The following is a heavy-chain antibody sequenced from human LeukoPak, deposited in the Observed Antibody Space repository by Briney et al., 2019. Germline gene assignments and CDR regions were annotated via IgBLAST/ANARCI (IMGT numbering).Heavy chain of an antibody. CDR2: ISAYNGNT. J-gene: IGHJ5*02. CDR3: ARNDYNKGFDP. V-gene: IGHV1-18*01. Sequence: ASVKVSCKASGYTFTSHGISWVRQAPGQGLEWMGWISAYNGNTNYVQKLQGRVTMTTDTSTSTAYMELRSLRSDDTAVYYCARNDYNKGFDPGGQGTLVTVSS. CDR1: GYTFTSHG. D-gene: IGHD4-11*01.